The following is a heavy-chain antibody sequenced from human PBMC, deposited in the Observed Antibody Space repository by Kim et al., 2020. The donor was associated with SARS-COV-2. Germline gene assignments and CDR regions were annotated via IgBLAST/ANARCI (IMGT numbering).Heavy chain of an antibody. J-gene: IGHJ4*02. D-gene: IGHD2-21*02. V-gene: IGHV1-46*01. Sequence: EQKFQGRVTMTRDTSTSTVYMELSSLRSEDTAVYYCARTYCGGDCLHFDYWGQGTLVTVSS. CDR3: ARTYCGGDCLHFDY.